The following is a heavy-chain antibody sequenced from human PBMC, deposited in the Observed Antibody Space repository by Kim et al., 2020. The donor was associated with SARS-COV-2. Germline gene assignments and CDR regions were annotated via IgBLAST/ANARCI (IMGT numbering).Heavy chain of an antibody. Sequence: SETLSLTCTVSGGSISSSSYYWGWIRQPPGKGLEWIGSIYYSGSTYYNPSLKSRVTISVDTSKNQFSLKLSSVTAADTAVYYCARDLRRITMVRGVSAGGFDLWGRGTLVTVSS. CDR2: IYYSGST. D-gene: IGHD3-10*01. V-gene: IGHV4-39*07. CDR3: ARDLRRITMVRGVSAGGFDL. CDR1: GGSISSSSYY. J-gene: IGHJ2*01.